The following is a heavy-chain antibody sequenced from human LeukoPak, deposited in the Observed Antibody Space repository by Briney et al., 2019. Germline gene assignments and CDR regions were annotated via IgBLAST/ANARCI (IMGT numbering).Heavy chain of an antibody. Sequence: YSGGSTYYADAVKGRFTISRDNSKNTLYLQMNSLRAEDTAVYYCARERGYCSGASCFYFDYWGQGTLVTVSS. CDR2: YSGGST. J-gene: IGHJ4*02. D-gene: IGHD2-15*01. V-gene: IGHV3-66*01. CDR3: ARERGYCSGASCFYFDY.